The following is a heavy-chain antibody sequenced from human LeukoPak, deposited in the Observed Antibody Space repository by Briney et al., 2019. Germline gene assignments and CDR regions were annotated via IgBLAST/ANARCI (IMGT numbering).Heavy chain of an antibody. CDR2: ISGSGGST. CDR3: ARPDYYYYMDV. V-gene: IGHV3-23*01. D-gene: IGHD1-14*01. Sequence: GGSLRLSCAASGFTFSSYAMSWVRQAPGRGLEWVSAISGSGGSTYYADSVKGRFTISRDNAKNSLYLQMNSLRAEDTAVYYCARPDYYYYMDVWGKGTTVTVSS. J-gene: IGHJ6*03. CDR1: GFTFSSYA.